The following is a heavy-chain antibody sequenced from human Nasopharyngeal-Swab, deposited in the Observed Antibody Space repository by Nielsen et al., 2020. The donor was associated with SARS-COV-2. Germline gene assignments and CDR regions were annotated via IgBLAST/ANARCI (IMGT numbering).Heavy chain of an antibody. Sequence: WIRQPPGKGLEWIGNIYYSGSTYYSPSLKSRVTISVDTSKNQFSLKLSSVTAADTAVYYCASRLWSAYYVDYWGQGTLVTRLL. V-gene: IGHV4-39*01. CDR3: ASRLWSAYYVDY. J-gene: IGHJ4*02. D-gene: IGHD3-3*01. CDR2: IYYSGST.